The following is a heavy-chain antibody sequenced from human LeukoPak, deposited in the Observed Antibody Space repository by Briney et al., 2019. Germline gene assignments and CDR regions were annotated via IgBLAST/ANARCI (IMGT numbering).Heavy chain of an antibody. CDR1: GGSISSYY. Sequence: SETLSLTCTVSGGSISSYYWSWIRQPPGKGLEWFGYIYYSGSTNYNPSLKCRVTISVDTSKNQFSLKLSSVTAADTAVYYCARGTYDSSGYWHYFDYWGQGTLVTVSS. D-gene: IGHD3-22*01. J-gene: IGHJ4*02. CDR2: IYYSGST. V-gene: IGHV4-59*01. CDR3: ARGTYDSSGYWHYFDY.